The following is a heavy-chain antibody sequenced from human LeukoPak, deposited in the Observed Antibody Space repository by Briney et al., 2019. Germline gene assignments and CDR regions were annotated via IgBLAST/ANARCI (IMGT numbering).Heavy chain of an antibody. V-gene: IGHV1-69*05. CDR1: GGTFSSYA. J-gene: IGHJ5*02. CDR3: ARDRVTKAGNWFDP. CDR2: IIPIFGTA. Sequence: GASVKVSCKASGGTFSSYAISWVRQAPGQGLEWMGGIIPIFGTANYAQKFQGRVTITTDESTSTAYMELSSLRSEDTAVYYCARDRVTKAGNWFDPWGQGTLVTVSS. D-gene: IGHD4-11*01.